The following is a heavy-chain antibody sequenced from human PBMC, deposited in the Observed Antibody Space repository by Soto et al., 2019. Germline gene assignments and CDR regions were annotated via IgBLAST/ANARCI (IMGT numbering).Heavy chain of an antibody. V-gene: IGHV3-23*01. Sequence: EVQLLESGGGLVQPGGSLRLSCAASGFTFSSYAMSWVRQAPGKGLEWVSAISGSGGSTYYADSVKGRITISRDNSKNTLYLQMNSLRAEDTAVYYCAKDNSGYDYEYYFDYWGQGTLVTVSS. CDR3: AKDNSGYDYEYYFDY. J-gene: IGHJ4*02. CDR1: GFTFSSYA. CDR2: ISGSGGST. D-gene: IGHD5-12*01.